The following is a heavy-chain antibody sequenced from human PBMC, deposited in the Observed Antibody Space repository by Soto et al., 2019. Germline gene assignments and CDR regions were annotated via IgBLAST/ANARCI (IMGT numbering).Heavy chain of an antibody. Sequence: QVQLVQSGAEVKKPGSSVKVSCKASGGTFSSYAISWVRQAPGQGLEWMGGIIPIFGTANYAQKFQGRVTITADKSPSTAYMELSSLRSEDTAVYYCARGRYYDSSGYYYAFDYWGQGTLVTVSS. J-gene: IGHJ4*02. CDR1: GGTFSSYA. D-gene: IGHD3-22*01. CDR3: ARGRYYDSSGYYYAFDY. CDR2: IIPIFGTA. V-gene: IGHV1-69*06.